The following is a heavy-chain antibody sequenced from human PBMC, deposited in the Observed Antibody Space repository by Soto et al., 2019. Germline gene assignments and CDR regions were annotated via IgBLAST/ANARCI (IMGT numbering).Heavy chain of an antibody. V-gene: IGHV1-8*01. Sequence: ASSKVSCKASEYTFTSYDINWVRQAPGQEPEWMGRMNPNSGNTCYEQKFQGRVTMTRNNSISTAYMELSSLRSEDTAVYYCARDQITMVRGVIIPWFDPWGQGTLVTVSS. J-gene: IGHJ5*02. CDR2: MNPNSGNT. CDR3: ARDQITMVRGVIIPWFDP. CDR1: EYTFTSYD. D-gene: IGHD3-10*01.